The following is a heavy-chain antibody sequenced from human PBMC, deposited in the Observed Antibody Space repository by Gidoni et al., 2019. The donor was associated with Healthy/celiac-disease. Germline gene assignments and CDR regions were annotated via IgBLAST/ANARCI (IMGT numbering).Heavy chain of an antibody. V-gene: IGHV3-30-3*01. CDR2: ISYDGSNK. J-gene: IGHJ6*02. D-gene: IGHD2-15*01. CDR1: GFTFSSYA. Sequence: QVQLVESGVGVVQPGRSLRLSCAASGFTFSSYAMHWVRQAPGKGLEWVAVISYDGSNKYYADSVKGRFTIARDNSKNTLYLQMNSLRAEDTAVYYCARDQVVAAIDYYGMDVWGQGTTVTVSS. CDR3: ARDQVVAAIDYYGMDV.